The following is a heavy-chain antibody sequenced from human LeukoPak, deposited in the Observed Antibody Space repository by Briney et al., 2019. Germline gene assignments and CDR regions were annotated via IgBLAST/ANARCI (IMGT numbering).Heavy chain of an antibody. CDR2: INPSGGST. CDR1: GYTFTSYY. J-gene: IGHJ4*02. CDR3: ARDAPPARYCSGGSGYSGARAGYYFDY. D-gene: IGHD2-15*01. Sequence: ASVKVSCKASGYTFTSYYMHWVRQAPGQGLEWMGIINPSGGSTSYAQKFQGRVTMTRDMSTSTVYMELSSLRSEDTAVYYCARDAPPARYCSGGSGYSGARAGYYFDYWGQGTLVTVSS. V-gene: IGHV1-46*01.